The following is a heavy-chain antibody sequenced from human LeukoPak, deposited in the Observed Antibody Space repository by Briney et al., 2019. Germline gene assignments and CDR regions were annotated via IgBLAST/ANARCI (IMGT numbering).Heavy chain of an antibody. D-gene: IGHD2-15*01. CDR3: ARDIGYCSGGSCRAIFSNWFDP. J-gene: IGHJ5*02. CDR1: GYTFTNYY. Sequence: ASVKVSCKASGYTFTNYYMHWVRQAPGQGLEWMGIINPTGGSTSYAQKFQGRVTMTRDTSTSTVYMELSSLRSEDTAVYYCARDIGYCSGGSCRAIFSNWFDPWGQGTLVTVSS. V-gene: IGHV1-46*01. CDR2: INPTGGST.